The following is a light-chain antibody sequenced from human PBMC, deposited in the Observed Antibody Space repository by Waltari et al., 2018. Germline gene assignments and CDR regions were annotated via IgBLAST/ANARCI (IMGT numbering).Light chain of an antibody. J-gene: IGLJ3*02. CDR3: SSYTSSSTWV. Sequence: QSALTQPASVSGSPGQSITISCTGTSSDVGDYNYVSGYQQHPGKAPKLMIYEVSNRPSGVSNRFAGAESGNTASLTISGLQAEDEADYYCSSYTSSSTWVFGGGTKLTVL. CDR1: SSDVGDYNY. CDR2: EVS. V-gene: IGLV2-14*01.